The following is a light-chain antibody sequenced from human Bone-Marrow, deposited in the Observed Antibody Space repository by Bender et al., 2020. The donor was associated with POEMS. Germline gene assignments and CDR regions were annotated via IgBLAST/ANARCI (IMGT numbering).Light chain of an antibody. J-gene: IGLJ2*01. Sequence: SSVLTQPPSLSVSPGQTARITCSGASLADSYGSWYQQKPGQSPVLVIHQDDKRPSDSPGRFSGSSSRTTLTLTIFGAEAVDEADYFCQAWDKGTPVFGGGTKLTVL. CDR3: QAWDKGTPV. CDR2: QDD. V-gene: IGLV3-1*01. CDR1: SLADSY.